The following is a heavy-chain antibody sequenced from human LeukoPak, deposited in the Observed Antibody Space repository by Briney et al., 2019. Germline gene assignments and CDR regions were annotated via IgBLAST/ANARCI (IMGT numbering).Heavy chain of an antibody. CDR2: IYASGST. D-gene: IGHD2/OR15-2a*01. J-gene: IGHJ4*02. CDR1: GGSISNYY. CDR3: ARDFYGDDGHHPFDY. V-gene: IGHV4-4*07. Sequence: SETLSLTCSVSGGSISNYYWNWIRQPAGKGLEWIGRIYASGSTNYNPSLKSRVTISMDKSKNHFSLNLKSATAADTGFYYCARDFYGDDGHHPFDYWGQGIQVTVSS.